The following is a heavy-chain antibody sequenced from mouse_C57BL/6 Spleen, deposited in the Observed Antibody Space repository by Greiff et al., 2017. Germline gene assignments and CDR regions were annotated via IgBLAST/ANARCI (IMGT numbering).Heavy chain of an antibody. J-gene: IGHJ4*01. D-gene: IGHD1-1*01. CDR1: GFTFRDYG. V-gene: IGHV5-17*01. CDR3: ARLITTVVATGMDN. CDR2: ISSGSSTI. Sequence: EVMLVESGGGLVKPGGSLQLSCAASGFTFRDYGMHWVRQAPEKGLEWVAYISSGSSTIYYADTVKGRFTISRDNAKNTLFLQMTSLRSEDTAMYYCARLITTVVATGMDNWGQGTSVTVSS.